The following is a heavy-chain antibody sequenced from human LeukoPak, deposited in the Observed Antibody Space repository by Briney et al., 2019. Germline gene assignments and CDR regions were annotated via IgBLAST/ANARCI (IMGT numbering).Heavy chain of an antibody. D-gene: IGHD6-13*01. CDR2: ITGSGGNT. CDR1: GFTFSSYA. V-gene: IGHV3-23*01. CDR3: AKESPVAATGRSWFDP. Sequence: PGGSLTLSCPASGFTFSSYAMSWVRQAPGKGLEWVSTITGSGGNTYYADSVKGRFTISRDNSKNTLYLQMNSLRAEDTAIYYCAKESPVAATGRSWFDPWGQGTLVTVSS. J-gene: IGHJ5*02.